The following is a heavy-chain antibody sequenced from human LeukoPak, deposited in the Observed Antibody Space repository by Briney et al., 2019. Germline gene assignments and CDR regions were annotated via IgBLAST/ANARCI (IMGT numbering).Heavy chain of an antibody. D-gene: IGHD1-7*01. V-gene: IGHV4-4*07. Sequence: SETLSLTCTVSGGSISSYYWSWIRQPAGKGLEWIGRIYTSGSTNYNPSLKSRVTISVDTSKNQFSLKLSSVTAADTAVYYCARETHWNFPWYFDYWGQGTLVTVSS. CDR1: GGSISSYY. J-gene: IGHJ4*02. CDR3: ARETHWNFPWYFDY. CDR2: IYTSGST.